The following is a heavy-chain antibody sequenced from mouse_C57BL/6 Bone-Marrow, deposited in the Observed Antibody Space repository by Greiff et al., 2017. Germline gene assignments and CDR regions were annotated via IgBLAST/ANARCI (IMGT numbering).Heavy chain of an antibody. V-gene: IGHV5-6*01. CDR2: ISSGGSYT. CDR3: ARRGFSWFAY. Sequence: EVQVVESGGDLVKPGGSLKLSCAASGFTFSSYGMSWVRQTPDKRLEWVATISSGGSYTDYPDSVKGRFTISRDNAKNTLYLQMNSLKSEDTAMDYWARRGFSWFAYWGQGTLVTVSA. CDR1: GFTFSSYG. J-gene: IGHJ3*01.